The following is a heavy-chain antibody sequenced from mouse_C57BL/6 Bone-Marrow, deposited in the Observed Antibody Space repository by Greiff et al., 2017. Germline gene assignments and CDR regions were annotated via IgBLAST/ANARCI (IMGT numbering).Heavy chain of an antibody. CDR1: GFTFSNYW. CDR2: IRLKSDNYAT. V-gene: IGHV6-3*01. J-gene: IGHJ2*01. CDR3: TALNY. Sequence: DVMLVESGGGLVQPGGSIKLSCVASGFTFSNYWMNWVRQSPEKGLEWVAQIRLKSDNYATHYAESVKGRFTISRDDSKSSVYLQMNNVRAEDTGIYYCTALNYWGQGTTLTVSS.